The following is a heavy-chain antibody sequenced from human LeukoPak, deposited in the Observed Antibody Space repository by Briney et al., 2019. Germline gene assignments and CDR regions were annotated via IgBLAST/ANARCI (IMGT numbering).Heavy chain of an antibody. V-gene: IGHV4-59*01. J-gene: IGHJ4*02. CDR3: ARSYGSAPFIYYFDY. CDR2: IYYSGST. Sequence: SETLSLTCTVSGGSISSYYWSWIRQPPGKGLEWIGYIYYSGSTNYNPSLKSRVTISVDTSKNQFSLKLSSVTAADTAVYYCARSYGSAPFIYYFDYWGQGTLVTVSS. D-gene: IGHD3-10*01. CDR1: GGSISSYY.